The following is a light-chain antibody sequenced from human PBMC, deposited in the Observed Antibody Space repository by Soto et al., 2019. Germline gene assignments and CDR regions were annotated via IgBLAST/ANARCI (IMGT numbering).Light chain of an antibody. Sequence: QSALTQPASVSGSPGQSITISCTGTNSDVGSYNLVSWYQQHPGKAPKLMIYEVTKRPSGVSNRFTGSKSGNTASLTISGLQAEDEAEYYCCSYAGSITYVVFGGGTKLTVL. CDR1: NSDVGSYNL. J-gene: IGLJ2*01. CDR2: EVT. CDR3: CSYAGSITYVV. V-gene: IGLV2-23*02.